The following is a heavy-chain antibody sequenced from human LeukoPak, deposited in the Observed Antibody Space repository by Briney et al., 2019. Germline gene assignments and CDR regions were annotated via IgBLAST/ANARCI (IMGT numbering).Heavy chain of an antibody. CDR2: IDPGDSYT. CDR1: GYSFTSYW. D-gene: IGHD6-19*01. J-gene: IGHJ4*02. V-gene: IGHV5-10-1*01. CDR3: ARRAEDSSGWHATTY. Sequence: GESLKIYCKGSGYSFTSYWSNWVRQMPGKGLEWMGRIDPGDSYTSYSPSFQGHVSISVDKSVSTAYLQWTSLKASDTAIYYCARRAEDSSGWHATTYWGQGTLVTVSS.